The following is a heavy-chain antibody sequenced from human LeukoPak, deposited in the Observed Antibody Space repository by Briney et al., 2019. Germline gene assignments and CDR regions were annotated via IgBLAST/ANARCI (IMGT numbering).Heavy chain of an antibody. Sequence: SETLSLTCAVSVGSINSGNWWSWVRQSPGKGLEWIGEIHHSGSTNYNPSLKSRVTISVDTSKNQFSLKLSSVTAADTAVYYCAREGDSSVYYDYWGQGTLVTVSS. J-gene: IGHJ4*02. CDR3: AREGDSSVYYDY. CDR1: VGSINSGNW. CDR2: IHHSGST. V-gene: IGHV4-4*02. D-gene: IGHD3-22*01.